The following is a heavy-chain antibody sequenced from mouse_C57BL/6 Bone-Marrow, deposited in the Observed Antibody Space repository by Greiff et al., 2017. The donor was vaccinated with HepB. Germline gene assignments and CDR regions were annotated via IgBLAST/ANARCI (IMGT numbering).Heavy chain of an antibody. J-gene: IGHJ1*03. CDR3: ARFLYYGSSWCFDV. CDR2: ILPSIGRT. D-gene: IGHD1-1*01. Sequence: QVQLKQSGSELRSPGSSVKLSCKDFDSEVFPIAYMSWVRQKPGHGFEWIGGILPSIGRTIYGEKFEDKATLDADTLSNTAYLELNSLTSEDSAIYYCARFLYYGSSWCFDVWGTGTTVTVSS. CDR1: DSEVFPIAY. V-gene: IGHV15-2*01.